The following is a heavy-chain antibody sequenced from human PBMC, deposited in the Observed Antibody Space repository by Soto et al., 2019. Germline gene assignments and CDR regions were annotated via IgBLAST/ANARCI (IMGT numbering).Heavy chain of an antibody. CDR2: ISGSGGST. CDR3: ARDQLYYNDISGRPLNAFDV. J-gene: IGHJ3*01. D-gene: IGHD3-22*01. CDR1: GFTFSNYA. Sequence: GGSLRLSCAASGFTFSNYAVTWVRQAPGKGLEWVSTISGSGGSTYYADSVKGRFTISRDNAKNSLYLQMNSLRAEDTAVYYCARDQLYYNDISGRPLNAFDVWGQGTMVT. V-gene: IGHV3-23*01.